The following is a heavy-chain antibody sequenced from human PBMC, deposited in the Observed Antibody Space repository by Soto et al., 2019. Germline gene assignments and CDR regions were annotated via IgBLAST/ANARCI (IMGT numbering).Heavy chain of an antibody. CDR2: IYYSGST. D-gene: IGHD5-12*01. CDR3: ARVIVAPHLHFDY. CDR1: GGSISSGDYY. Sequence: TLSLTCTVSGGSISSGDYYWSWIRQHPGKGLEWIGYIYYSGSTYYNPSLKSRVTISVDTSKNQFSLKLSSVTAADTAVYYCARVIVAPHLHFDYWGQGTLVTVSS. J-gene: IGHJ4*02. V-gene: IGHV4-31*03.